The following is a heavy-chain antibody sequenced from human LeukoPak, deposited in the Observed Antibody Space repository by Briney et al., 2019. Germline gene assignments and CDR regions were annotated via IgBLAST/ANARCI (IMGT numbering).Heavy chain of an antibody. Sequence: GASVKVSCKASGYTFTGYYIHWVRQAPGQGLQWMGIINPSGGSTGYAQKFQGRVTMTRDMSTSTVYMELSSLRSEDTAVYYCARRAGAYSHPYDYWGQGTLVTVSS. CDR1: GYTFTGYY. J-gene: IGHJ4*02. D-gene: IGHD4/OR15-4a*01. CDR3: ARRAGAYSHPYDY. V-gene: IGHV1-46*01. CDR2: INPSGGST.